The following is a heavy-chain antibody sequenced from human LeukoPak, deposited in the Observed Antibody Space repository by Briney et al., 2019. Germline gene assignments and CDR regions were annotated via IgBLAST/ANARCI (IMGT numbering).Heavy chain of an antibody. Sequence: PSETLSLTCTVSGGSISSYYWSWIRQPPGKGLEWIGYIYYSGSTNYNPSLKSRVTISVDTSKNQFSLKLSSVTAADTAVYYCAKDPSFIVVVPAANYWGQGTLVTVSS. J-gene: IGHJ4*02. CDR1: GGSISSYY. CDR2: IYYSGST. V-gene: IGHV4-59*01. D-gene: IGHD2-2*01. CDR3: AKDPSFIVVVPAANY.